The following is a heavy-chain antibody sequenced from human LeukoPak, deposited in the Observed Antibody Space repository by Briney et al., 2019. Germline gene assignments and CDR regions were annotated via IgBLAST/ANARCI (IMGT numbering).Heavy chain of an antibody. V-gene: IGHV3-7*01. J-gene: IGHJ4*01. CDR1: GFTFSSYE. D-gene: IGHD5-18*01. CDR3: ARNFSGVTGYTYGRGIYY. Sequence: GGSLRLSCAASGFTFSSYEMNWVRQAPGKGLEWVANIKQDGSEKYYVDSVKGRFTISRDNAKNSLYLQMNSLRAEDTAVYYCARNFSGVTGYTYGRGIYYWGQGTLVTVSS. CDR2: IKQDGSEK.